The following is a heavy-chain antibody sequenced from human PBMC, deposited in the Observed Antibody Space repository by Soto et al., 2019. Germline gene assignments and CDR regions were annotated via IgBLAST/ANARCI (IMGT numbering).Heavy chain of an antibody. Sequence: QVHLVQSGAEVKKPGASVKVSCKASGYTFTRYSMHCVRQAPGQGLEWMGVITPRGEATYYAQKFPGRLTMTWDTSTSTVHMELSSLRSEDTAFYYCVRDWGGYYFDYWGQGTLVTVSS. V-gene: IGHV1-46*01. CDR2: ITPRGEAT. CDR1: GYTFTRYS. J-gene: IGHJ4*02. D-gene: IGHD3-16*01. CDR3: VRDWGGYYFDY.